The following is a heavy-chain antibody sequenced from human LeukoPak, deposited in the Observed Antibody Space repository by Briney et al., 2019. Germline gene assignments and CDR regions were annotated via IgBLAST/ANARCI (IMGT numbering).Heavy chain of an antibody. V-gene: IGHV3-30*02. D-gene: IGHD3-10*01. CDR2: IRYDGSNK. CDR1: GFTFSNYG. J-gene: IGHJ4*02. Sequence: PGGSLRLSCAASGFTFSNYGMHWVRQAPGKGLEWVAFIRYDGSNKYYADSVKGRFTISRDNSKNTLYPQMNSLRAEDTAVYYCAKEYGSRSKSFDYWGQGTLVTVSS. CDR3: AKEYGSRSKSFDY.